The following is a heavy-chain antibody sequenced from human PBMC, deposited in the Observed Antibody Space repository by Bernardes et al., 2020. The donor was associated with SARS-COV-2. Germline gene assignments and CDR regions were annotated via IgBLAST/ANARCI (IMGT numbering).Heavy chain of an antibody. V-gene: IGHV3-30*18. D-gene: IGHD3-10*01. J-gene: IGHJ6*02. CDR2: ISYDGSNA. CDR3: AKDLRGGSGSGSYTLGLGVYGMDV. Sequence: VGSLRLSCAASGFTFSSYGMQWVRQTPGKGLDWVAVISYDGSNAYYADSVKGRFTISRDNSKNTLDLQMNSLRPEDTAVYYCAKDLRGGSGSGSYTLGLGVYGMDVWGHGTTVTVSS. CDR1: GFTFSSYG.